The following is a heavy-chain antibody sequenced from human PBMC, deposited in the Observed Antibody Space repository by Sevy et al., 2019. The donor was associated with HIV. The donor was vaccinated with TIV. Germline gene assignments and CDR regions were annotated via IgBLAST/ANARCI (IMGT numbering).Heavy chain of an antibody. CDR1: GYTFTRYG. CDR3: ARDRDNYDSSGYPKGVDV. Sequence: ASVKVSCKASGYTFTRYGISWVRQAPGQGLEWMGWSSGKSGDTNYAQRLQGRVTMTTDTSTNTAYMELRSLRSDDTAVYYCARDRDNYDSSGYPKGVDVWGQGTTVTVSS. D-gene: IGHD3-22*01. CDR2: SSGKSGDT. J-gene: IGHJ6*02. V-gene: IGHV1-18*01.